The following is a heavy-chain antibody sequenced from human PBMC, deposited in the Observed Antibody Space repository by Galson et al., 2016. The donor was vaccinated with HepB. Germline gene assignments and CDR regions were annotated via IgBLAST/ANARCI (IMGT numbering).Heavy chain of an antibody. Sequence: SLRLSCAASGFTFSNYAMTWVRQAPGKGLEWVSSVSGSGGSIYYADSVKGRFTISRDNSKNTLYLQMRNLRVEHTAVYYCEKGLTPGADYGFDVWGQGTTVIVSS. CDR2: VSGSGGSI. D-gene: IGHD2-15*01. CDR3: EKGLTPGADYGFDV. CDR1: GFTFSNYA. V-gene: IGHV3-23*01. J-gene: IGHJ6*02.